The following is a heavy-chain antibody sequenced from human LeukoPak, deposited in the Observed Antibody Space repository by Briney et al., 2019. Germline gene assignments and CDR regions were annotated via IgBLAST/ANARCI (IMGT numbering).Heavy chain of an antibody. Sequence: GSLRLSCAASGFTLSPYGMHWVRQPPGKGLGGWAFIRDDGSDKYYADSVRGRFTISRDNSKNTLYLQMNSLRAEDTAVYYCAKDRPHIAARPEYFQHWGQGTLVTVSS. CDR2: IRDDGSDK. CDR3: AKDRPHIAARPEYFQH. CDR1: GFTLSPYG. J-gene: IGHJ1*01. D-gene: IGHD6-6*01. V-gene: IGHV3-30*02.